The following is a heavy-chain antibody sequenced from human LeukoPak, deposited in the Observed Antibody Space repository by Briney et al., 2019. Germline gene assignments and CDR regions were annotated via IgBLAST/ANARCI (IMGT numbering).Heavy chain of an antibody. CDR3: ARGTGIPPDYFDY. V-gene: IGHV4-61*02. Sequence: SETLSHTCTVSGGSISSGSYYWSWIRQPAGKGLEWIGRIYTSGSTNYNPSLKSRVTISVDTSKNQFSLKLSSVTAADTAVYYCARGTGIPPDYFDYWGQGTLVTVSS. J-gene: IGHJ4*02. CDR2: IYTSGST. CDR1: GGSISSGSYY. D-gene: IGHD6-13*01.